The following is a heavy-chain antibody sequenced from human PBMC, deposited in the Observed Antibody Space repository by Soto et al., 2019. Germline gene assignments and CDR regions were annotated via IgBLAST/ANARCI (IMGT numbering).Heavy chain of an antibody. CDR3: AKRRAISNKLFFDH. CDR1: GFSINTGGVG. V-gene: IGHV2-5*01. CDR2: LFWYDDG. Sequence: QITLRESGPTLVKPTQTLTLSCTLSGFSINTGGVGVRWNRQPPGKAPEWLALLFWYDDGWYSPSRRYRLSVTKDASENRVVLTLTHLDPTDTGTYYWAKRRAISNKLFFDHWGQGALVTVSS. D-gene: IGHD4-4*01. J-gene: IGHJ4*02.